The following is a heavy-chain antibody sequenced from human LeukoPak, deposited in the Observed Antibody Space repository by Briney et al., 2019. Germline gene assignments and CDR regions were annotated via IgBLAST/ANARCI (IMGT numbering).Heavy chain of an antibody. D-gene: IGHD2-2*01. CDR1: GYTFTSYD. CDR3: ARGYCSSTSCYLYWFDP. Sequence: ASVKVSCKASGYTFTSYDINWLRQATGQGLEWMGWMNPNSGNTGYAQKFQGRVTMTRNTSISTAYMELSSLRSEDTAVYYCARGYCSSTSCYLYWFDPWGQGTLVTVSS. V-gene: IGHV1-8*01. CDR2: MNPNSGNT. J-gene: IGHJ5*02.